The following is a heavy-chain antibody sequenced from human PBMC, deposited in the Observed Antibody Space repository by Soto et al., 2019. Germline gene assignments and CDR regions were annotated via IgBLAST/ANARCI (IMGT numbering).Heavy chain of an antibody. D-gene: IGHD3-22*01. CDR2: IVVGSGNT. CDR1: GFTFTSSA. J-gene: IGHJ5*02. CDR3: AADCYDSSGYPPLLGS. V-gene: IGHV1-58*01. Sequence: ASVKVSCKASGFTFTSSAVQWVRQARGQRLEWIGWIVVGSGNTNYAQKFQERVTITRDMSTSTAYMELSSLRSEDTAVYYCAADCYDSSGYPPLLGSWGQGTLVTVSS.